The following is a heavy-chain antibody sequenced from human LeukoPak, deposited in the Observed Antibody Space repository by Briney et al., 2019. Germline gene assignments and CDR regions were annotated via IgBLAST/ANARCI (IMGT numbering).Heavy chain of an antibody. D-gene: IGHD4-17*01. V-gene: IGHV3-53*01. CDR3: AKDQFAVGLFDY. Sequence: PGGSERLSCAASGFTVRSNYMSWVRQAPVKGLEWVSVIYSGGSTYYADSDHRQFTNSRDSSKTTLYLQISSLRAEDTAVYYCAKDQFAVGLFDYGGRDTVDTVSS. CDR2: IYSGGST. J-gene: IGHJ2*01. CDR1: GFTVRSNY.